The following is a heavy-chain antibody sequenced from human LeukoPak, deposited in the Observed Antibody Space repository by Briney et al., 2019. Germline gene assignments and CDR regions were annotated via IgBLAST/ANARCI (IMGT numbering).Heavy chain of an antibody. Sequence: SETLSLTCAVYGGSFSGYYWSWIRLPPGKGLEWIGEINHSGSTNYNPSLKSRVTISVDTSKNQFSLKLSSVTAADTAVYYCADGSGRTFDYWGQGTLVTVSS. CDR3: ADGSGRTFDY. D-gene: IGHD3-10*01. V-gene: IGHV4-34*01. CDR1: GGSFSGYY. CDR2: INHSGST. J-gene: IGHJ4*02.